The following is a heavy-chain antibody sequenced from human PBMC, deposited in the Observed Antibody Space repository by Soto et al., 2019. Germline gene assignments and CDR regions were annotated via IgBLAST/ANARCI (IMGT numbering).Heavy chain of an antibody. CDR3: ARVHVYYESRGYYPS. V-gene: IGHV1-69*13. J-gene: IGHJ1*01. Sequence: SVKVSCKASGGTFSSYAISWVRQAPGQGLERMVGIIPIFGTANYAQKFQGRVTITAAESTSTAYMELSSLRSEDTAVYYCARVHVYYESRGYYPSWGQGTLVTVSS. CDR2: IIPIFGTA. CDR1: GGTFSSYA. D-gene: IGHD3-22*01.